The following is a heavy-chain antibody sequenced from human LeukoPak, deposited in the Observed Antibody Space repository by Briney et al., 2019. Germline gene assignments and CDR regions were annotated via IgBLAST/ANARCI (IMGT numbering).Heavy chain of an antibody. V-gene: IGHV3-21*01. CDR3: ATETIGRHYDY. CDR2: IGPTGTDR. J-gene: IGHJ4*02. CDR1: GFTFSSCG. Sequence: AGESLRLSCAASGFTFSSCGFNWLRQAPGKGLEWVSSIGPTGTDRYYADSVRGRFTISRDNAKNSMYLQMDSLRDEDTVVYYCATETIGRHYDYGGQASLLTISS. D-gene: IGHD1-14*01.